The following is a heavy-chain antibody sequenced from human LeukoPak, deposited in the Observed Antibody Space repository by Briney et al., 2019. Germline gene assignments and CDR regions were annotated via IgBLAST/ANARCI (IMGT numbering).Heavy chain of an antibody. Sequence: GGSLRLSCAASGFTFSSYAMHWVRQAPGKGLEWVAVISYDGSNKYYADSVKGRFTISRDNSKNTLYLQMNSLRAEDTAVYYCARTDYGDGWFDPWGQGTLVTVSS. CDR2: ISYDGSNK. V-gene: IGHV3-30-3*01. J-gene: IGHJ5*02. CDR1: GFTFSSYA. CDR3: ARTDYGDGWFDP. D-gene: IGHD4-17*01.